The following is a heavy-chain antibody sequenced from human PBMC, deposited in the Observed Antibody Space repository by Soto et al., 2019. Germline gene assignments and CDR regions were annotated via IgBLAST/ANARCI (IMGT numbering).Heavy chain of an antibody. D-gene: IGHD2-15*01. J-gene: IGHJ2*01. V-gene: IGHV1-69*12. CDR2: IIPIFGTA. CDR3: ARVVTVVKSFHYWYFDL. CDR1: AGTFSSYA. Sequence: QVQLVQSGAEVKKPGSSVKVSCKASAGTFSSYAMSWVRQAPGQGLEWMGGIIPIFGTANYAQKFQGRVTLTGDESTSTAYMELSSLRSEDTAVYYCARVVTVVKSFHYWYFDLWGRGTLVTVSS.